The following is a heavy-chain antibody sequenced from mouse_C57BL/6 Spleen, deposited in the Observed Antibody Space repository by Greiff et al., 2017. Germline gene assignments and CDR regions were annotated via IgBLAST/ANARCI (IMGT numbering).Heavy chain of an antibody. D-gene: IGHD2-1*01. J-gene: IGHJ2*01. CDR2: ISDGGSYT. CDR1: GFTFSSYA. Sequence: EVKLVESGGGLVKPGGSLKLSCAASGFTFSSYAMSWVRQTPEKRLEWVATISDGGSYTYYPDNVKGRFTISRDNAKNHLYLQMSHLKSEDTAMYYCARDRDGNYFDDWGQGTTLTVSS. V-gene: IGHV5-4*01. CDR3: ARDRDGNYFDD.